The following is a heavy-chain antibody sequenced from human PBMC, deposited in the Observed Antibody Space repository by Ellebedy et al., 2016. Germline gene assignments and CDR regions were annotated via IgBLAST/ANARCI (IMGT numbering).Heavy chain of an antibody. V-gene: IGHV4-30-4*01. CDR1: GGSISSGDYY. CDR2: IYYSGST. J-gene: IGHJ4*02. CDR3: ASRSSPAMALDY. Sequence: SETLSLXXTVSGGSISSGDYYWSWIRQPPGKGLEWIGYIYYSGSTYYNPSLKSRVTISVDTSKNQFSLKLSSVTAADTAVYYCASRSSPAMALDYWGQGTLVTVSS. D-gene: IGHD5-18*01.